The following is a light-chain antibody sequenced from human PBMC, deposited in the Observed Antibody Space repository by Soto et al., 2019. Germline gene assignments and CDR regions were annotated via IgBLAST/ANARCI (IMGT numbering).Light chain of an antibody. J-gene: IGKJ4*01. Sequence: DIQMTQSPSTLSASVGYRVTITCRASQSISSWLAWYQQKPGKAPKLLIFDASSLESGTPSRFSGRRSGTQFTLTINGLQPDDFATYYCQQYDNYKPLTFGGGTKVDIK. CDR1: QSISSW. CDR2: DAS. CDR3: QQYDNYKPLT. V-gene: IGKV1-5*01.